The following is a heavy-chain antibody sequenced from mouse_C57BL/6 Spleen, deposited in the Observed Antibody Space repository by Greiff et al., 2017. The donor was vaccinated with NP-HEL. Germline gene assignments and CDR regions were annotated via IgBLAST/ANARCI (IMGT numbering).Heavy chain of an antibody. CDR2: ISYDGSN. D-gene: IGHD2-2*01. V-gene: IGHV3-6*01. CDR1: GYSITSGYY. J-gene: IGHJ3*01. Sequence: ESGPGLVKPSQSLSLTCSVTGYSITSGYYWNWIRQFPGNKLEWMGYISYDGSNNYNPSLKNRISITRDTSKNQFFLKLNSVTTEDTATYYCAREGYGYWFAYWGQGTLVTVSA. CDR3: AREGYGYWFAY.